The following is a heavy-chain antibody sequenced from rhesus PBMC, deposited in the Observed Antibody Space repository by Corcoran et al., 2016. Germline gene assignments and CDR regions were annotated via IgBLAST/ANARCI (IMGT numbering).Heavy chain of an antibody. J-gene: IGHJ4*01. V-gene: IGHV3-178*01. CDR2: IRNSGDST. CDR3: GRADFGIDY. CDR1: GFTFRAYY. D-gene: IGHD6-25*01. Sequence: EVQLAESGGDLATPGGSLRLSCAASGFTFRAYYMDWVRRAPGKGLEWVSRIRNSGDSTWYADSVKGRFTVSRDNAKNTLFLQMNSLTPEDKAVYYCGRADFGIDYWGQGVLVTVSS.